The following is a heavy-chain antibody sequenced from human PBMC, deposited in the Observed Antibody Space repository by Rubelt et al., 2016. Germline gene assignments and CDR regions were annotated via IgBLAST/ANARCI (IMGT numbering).Heavy chain of an antibody. V-gene: IGHV1-18*01. CDR3: VRERVDYGDF. Sequence: QVQLVQSGAEVKKPGASVKVSCKASGDSFKRNGISWVRQAPGQGLEWMGWISAYKGNTNYAQKLPGRLTMPTDTSTRIAYMALRSLRSDASAVSYCVRERVDYGDFWGQGTLVTVSS. CDR1: GDSFKRNG. CDR2: ISAYKGNT. J-gene: IGHJ4*02.